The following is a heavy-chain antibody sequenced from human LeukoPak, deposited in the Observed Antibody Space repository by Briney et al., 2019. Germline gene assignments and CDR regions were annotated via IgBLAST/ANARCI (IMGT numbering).Heavy chain of an antibody. CDR1: GFTFSSYS. V-gene: IGHV3-48*01. CDR2: ISSSSSTI. D-gene: IGHD4-17*01. CDR3: AKGSHYGDYDANFDY. Sequence: PGGSLRLSCAASGFTFSSYSMNWVRQAPGKGLEWVSYISSSSSTIYYADSVKGRFTISRDNSKNTLYLQMNSLRAEDTAVYYCAKGSHYGDYDANFDYWGQGTLVTVSS. J-gene: IGHJ4*02.